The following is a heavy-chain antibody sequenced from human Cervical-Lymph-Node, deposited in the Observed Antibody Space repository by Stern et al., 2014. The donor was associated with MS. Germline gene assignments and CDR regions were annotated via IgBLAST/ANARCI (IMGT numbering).Heavy chain of an antibody. CDR2: LYWDDEK. J-gene: IGHJ5*02. D-gene: IGHD1-26*01. Sequence: QVTLKESGPTLVKPTQTLTLTCDFSGFSLTTSGVGVGWIRQPPGKDLEWLALLYWDDEKRYSPSLKNRLSIITDTAKNQVVLTMTNMDPVDTGTYYCAHRSTSVAGAWASWGQGILVVVSS. CDR1: GFSLTTSGVG. CDR3: AHRSTSVAGAWAS. V-gene: IGHV2-5*02.